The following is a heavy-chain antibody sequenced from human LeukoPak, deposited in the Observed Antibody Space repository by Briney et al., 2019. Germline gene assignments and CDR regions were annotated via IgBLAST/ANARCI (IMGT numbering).Heavy chain of an antibody. CDR3: ARGSSLAY. CDR1: GFTFSSYG. D-gene: IGHD6-6*01. J-gene: IGHJ4*02. V-gene: IGHV3-7*01. Sequence: GGSLRLSCAASGFTFSSYGMHWVRQAPGKGLEWVANIKEDGSEKYYVDSVKGRFTMSRDNAKNSLYLQMNSLRAEDTAFYYCARGSSLAYWGQGTLVTVSS. CDR2: IKEDGSEK.